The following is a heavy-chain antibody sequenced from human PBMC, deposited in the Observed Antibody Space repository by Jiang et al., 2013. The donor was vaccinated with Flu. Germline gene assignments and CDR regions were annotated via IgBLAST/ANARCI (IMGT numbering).Heavy chain of an antibody. Sequence: RLSCAASGFTFDDYAMHWVRQVPGKGLEWVSGISRNSGSIDYADSVKGRFTISRDNAKNSLYLQMNSLRADDTALYYCAKGSGLTIIVVVIDAFDIWGQGTMVTVSS. D-gene: IGHD3-22*01. V-gene: IGHV3-9*01. J-gene: IGHJ3*02. CDR1: GFTFDDYA. CDR2: ISRNSGSI. CDR3: AKGSGLTIIVVVIDAFDI.